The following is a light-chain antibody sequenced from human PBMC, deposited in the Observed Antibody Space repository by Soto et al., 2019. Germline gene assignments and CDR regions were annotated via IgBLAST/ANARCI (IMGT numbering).Light chain of an antibody. Sequence: QSVLTQPPSASGTPGQRVPISCSGSSSNIGSNYVYWYQQLPGTAPKLLIYRNNQRPSGVPDRFSGSKSGTSASLAISGLRSEDEADYYCAAWDDSLSGWVFGGGTQLTVL. CDR3: AAWDDSLSGWV. J-gene: IGLJ7*01. CDR2: RNN. CDR1: SSNIGSNY. V-gene: IGLV1-47*01.